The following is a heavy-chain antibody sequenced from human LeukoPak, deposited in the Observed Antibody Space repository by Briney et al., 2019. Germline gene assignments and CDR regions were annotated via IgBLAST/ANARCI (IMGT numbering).Heavy chain of an antibody. V-gene: IGHV3-30*18. Sequence: GGSLRLSCAASGFTFSSYGMHWVRQAPGKGLEWVAVISYDGSNKYYADSVKGRFTISRDNSKNTLYLQMNSLRAEDTAVYYCAKESDGWSKGGGYYFDYWGQGTLVTVSS. CDR3: AKESDGWSKGGGYYFDY. D-gene: IGHD3-16*01. CDR2: ISYDGSNK. CDR1: GFTFSSYG. J-gene: IGHJ4*02.